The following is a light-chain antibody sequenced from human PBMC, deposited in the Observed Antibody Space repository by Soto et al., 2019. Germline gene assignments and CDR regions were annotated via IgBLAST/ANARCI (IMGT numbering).Light chain of an antibody. V-gene: IGLV2-8*01. CDR3: SSYAGSNNYV. CDR2: EVS. J-gene: IGLJ1*01. Sequence: SALTQPPSASGSPGQSVTISCTGTSSDVGGYNYVSWYQQHPGKAPKLMIYEVSKRPSGVPDRFSGSKSGTTASLTVSGLQAEDEADYYCSSYAGSNNYVFGTGTKVTVL. CDR1: SSDVGGYNY.